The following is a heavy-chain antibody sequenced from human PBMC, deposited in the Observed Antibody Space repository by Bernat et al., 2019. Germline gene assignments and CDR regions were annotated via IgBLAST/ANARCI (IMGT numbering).Heavy chain of an antibody. J-gene: IGHJ4*02. CDR1: GFTFSNTW. CDR2: INLDGSEK. V-gene: IGHV3-7*03. CDR3: VRVPRLADY. Sequence: EVQLVESGGGLVPPGGSLRLSCVVSGFTFSNTWMNWVRQAPGKGLEWVAYINLDGSEKYYVDSVRGRFTISRDNAKNSLYLEMNNLRAEDTAVYYCVRVPRLADYWGQGTLVTVSA. D-gene: IGHD3-3*02.